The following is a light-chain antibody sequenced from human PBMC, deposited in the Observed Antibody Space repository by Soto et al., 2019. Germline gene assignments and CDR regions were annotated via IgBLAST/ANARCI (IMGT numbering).Light chain of an antibody. CDR2: EVS. CDR3: SSYTSSSTRV. J-gene: IGLJ1*01. CDR1: SSDVGAYDY. V-gene: IGLV2-14*03. Sequence: QSALTQPASVSGSPGQSIAISCIGTSSDVGAYDYVSWYQQHPDRAPKLMIYEVSNRPSGVSNRFSGSKSVNPATLTISGLQAEDEADYYGSSYTSSSTRVFGTGTKVTVL.